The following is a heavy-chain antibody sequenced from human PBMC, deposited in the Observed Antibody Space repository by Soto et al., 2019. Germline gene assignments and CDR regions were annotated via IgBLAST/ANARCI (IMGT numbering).Heavy chain of an antibody. CDR2: ISYDGSNK. V-gene: IGHV3-30*18. Sequence: GGSLRLSCAASGFTFSSYGMHWVRQAPGKGLEWVAVISYDGSNKYYADSVKGRFTISRDNSKNTLYLQMNSLRAEDTAVYYCAKLPLHWGQGTLVTVSS. J-gene: IGHJ4*02. CDR1: GFTFSSYG. CDR3: AKLPLH.